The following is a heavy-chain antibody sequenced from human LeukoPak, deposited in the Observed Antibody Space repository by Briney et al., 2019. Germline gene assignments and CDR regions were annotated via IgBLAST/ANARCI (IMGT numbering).Heavy chain of an antibody. V-gene: IGHV3-30*02. D-gene: IGHD1-26*01. CDR3: ARTRLGTSTSFYFDL. CDR1: EFIFSDYD. CDR2: IRYDGRSE. Sequence: PGGSLRLSCAASEFIFSDYDMHWVHQAPGKGLEWVALIRYDGRSEYYSGHMQGRFTISRDNSRNNLFLNMNNLGPEDTAVYFCARTRLGTSTSFYFDLWGQGTLVTVSS. J-gene: IGHJ4*02.